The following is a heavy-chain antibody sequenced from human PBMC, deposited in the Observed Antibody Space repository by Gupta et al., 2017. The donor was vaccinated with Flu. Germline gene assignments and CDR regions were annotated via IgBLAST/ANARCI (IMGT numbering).Heavy chain of an antibody. Sequence: VRQTPGKVLEWVSAISGSGGSKYYADSVKGRFTISRDNSKNTLYMQINSLRAEDTAVYDCAKVGGSGCYDVDYWGQGTLVTVSS. D-gene: IGHD6-19*01. J-gene: IGHJ4*02. CDR2: ISGSGGSK. CDR3: AKVGGSGCYDVDY. V-gene: IGHV3-23*01.